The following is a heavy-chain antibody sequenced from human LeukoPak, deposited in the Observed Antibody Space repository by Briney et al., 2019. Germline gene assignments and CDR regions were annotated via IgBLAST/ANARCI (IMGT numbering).Heavy chain of an antibody. V-gene: IGHV4-34*01. J-gene: IGHJ4*02. Sequence: SETLSLTCAVYGGSFSGYYWSWIRQPPGKGLEWIGETNHSGSTNYNPSLKSRVTISVDTSKNQFSLKLSSVTAADTAVYYCARVSVGATTDYWGQGTLVTVSS. CDR3: ARVSVGATTDY. CDR1: GGSFSGYY. D-gene: IGHD1-26*01. CDR2: TNHSGST.